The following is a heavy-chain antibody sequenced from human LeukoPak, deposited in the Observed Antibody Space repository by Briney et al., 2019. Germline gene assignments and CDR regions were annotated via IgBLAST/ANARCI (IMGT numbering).Heavy chain of an antibody. CDR1: GFTISTYA. D-gene: IGHD5-24*01. CDR2: ITSSGATT. Sequence: PGGSLRLSCAASGFTISTYAMTWVRQAPGKWLEWVSSITSSGATTYYADSVKGRFTISRDISKNTLYLQMNSLTAEDSAVYYCAKEFIAGDGQVDCDYRGQGTLVTVSS. V-gene: IGHV3-23*01. J-gene: IGHJ4*02. CDR3: AKEFIAGDGQVDCDY.